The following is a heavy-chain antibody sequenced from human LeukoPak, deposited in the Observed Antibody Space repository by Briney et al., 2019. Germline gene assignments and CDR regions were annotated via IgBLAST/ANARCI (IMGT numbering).Heavy chain of an antibody. J-gene: IGHJ4*02. V-gene: IGHV4-4*07. CDR3: ARGDYVWGSYRYFDY. CDR2: IYTSGST. Sequence: SETLSLTCTVSGGSISSYYWSWIRQPAGKGLEWIGPIYTSGSTNYNPSLKSRVTMSVDTSKNQFSLKLSSVTAADTAVYYCARGDYVWGSYRYFDYWGQGTLVTVSS. CDR1: GGSISSYY. D-gene: IGHD3-16*02.